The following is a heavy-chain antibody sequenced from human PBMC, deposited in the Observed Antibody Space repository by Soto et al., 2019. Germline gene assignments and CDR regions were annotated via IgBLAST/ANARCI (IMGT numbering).Heavy chain of an antibody. Sequence: SETLSLTCTVSGGSISSYYWSWIRQPPGKGLEWIGYIYYSGSTNYNPSLKSRVTISVDTSKNQFSLKLSSVTAADTAVYYCATSPYGDRFDYWGQGTLVTVSS. V-gene: IGHV4-59*01. J-gene: IGHJ4*02. CDR1: GGSISSYY. CDR3: ATSPYGDRFDY. CDR2: IYYSGST. D-gene: IGHD4-17*01.